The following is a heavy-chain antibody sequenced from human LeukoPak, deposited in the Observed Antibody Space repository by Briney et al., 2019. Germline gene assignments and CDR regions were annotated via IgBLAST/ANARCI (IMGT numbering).Heavy chain of an antibody. CDR3: ARDRYYNSSGYSFSPFDY. CDR2: ISAYNGNT. J-gene: IGHJ4*02. D-gene: IGHD3-22*01. Sequence: ASVKVSCKASGYTFTSYGISWVRQAPGQGLEWMGWISAYNGNTNYAQKLQGRVTMTTDTSTSTAYMELRSLGSDDTAVYYCARDRYYNSSGYSFSPFDYWGQGTLVTVSS. V-gene: IGHV1-18*01. CDR1: GYTFTSYG.